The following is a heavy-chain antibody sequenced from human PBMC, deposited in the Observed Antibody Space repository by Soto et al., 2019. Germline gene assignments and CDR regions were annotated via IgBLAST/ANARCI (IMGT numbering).Heavy chain of an antibody. J-gene: IGHJ3*02. Sequence: GGSLRLSCAASGFTFSDYYMSWIRQAPGKGLKWVSYISSSGSTIYYADSVKGRFTISRDNAKNSLYLQMNSLRAEDTAVYYCARDLSSTTHRNAFDIWGQGTMVTVSS. CDR1: GFTFSDYY. D-gene: IGHD2-2*01. V-gene: IGHV3-11*01. CDR3: ARDLSSTTHRNAFDI. CDR2: ISSSGSTI.